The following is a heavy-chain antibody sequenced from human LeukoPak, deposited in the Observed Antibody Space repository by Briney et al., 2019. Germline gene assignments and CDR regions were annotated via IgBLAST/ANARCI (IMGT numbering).Heavy chain of an antibody. CDR3: ARAHFTNIVVVPAAIKGFDP. D-gene: IGHD2-2*01. CDR1: GGSLSAYY. CDR2: INHSGST. V-gene: IGHV4-34*01. Sequence: PSETLSLTCAVYGGSLSAYYWTSIRQSPEKGLEWIGEINHSGSTNYNPSLKSRVTISIDTSKNQFSLKLSSVTAADTAVYYCARAHFTNIVVVPAAIKGFDPWGQGTLVTVSS. J-gene: IGHJ5*02.